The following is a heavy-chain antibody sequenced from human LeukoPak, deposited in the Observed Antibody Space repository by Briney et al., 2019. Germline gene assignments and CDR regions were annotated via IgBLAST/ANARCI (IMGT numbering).Heavy chain of an antibody. Sequence: GASVKVSCKISGYSLAEVSIHWVRQTPGKGLEWMGGFEPEYGETFYAQKFQGRVTITEDTSTDTAYMELSSLRSEDTGVYYCATLVLTSPIGSPGIDIWGQGTMVVVSS. CDR2: FEPEYGET. D-gene: IGHD6-13*01. CDR1: GYSLAEVS. V-gene: IGHV1-24*01. J-gene: IGHJ3*02. CDR3: ATLVLTSPIGSPGIDI.